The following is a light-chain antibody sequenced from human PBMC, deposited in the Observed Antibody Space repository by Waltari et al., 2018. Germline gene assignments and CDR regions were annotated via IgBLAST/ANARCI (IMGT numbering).Light chain of an antibody. CDR2: RDD. CDR3: QSYDRDLNAVL. J-gene: IGLJ2*01. Sequence: QSVLTQPPSVSGAPGQSVPISCTGSSSNIGAGYDVHWYQQIPGSAHKVLIYRDDNRPSGVPGRFSGSKSGTSASLSVTGLHVEDEADYFCQSYDRDLNAVLFGGGTKLTVL. CDR1: SSNIGAGYD. V-gene: IGLV1-40*01.